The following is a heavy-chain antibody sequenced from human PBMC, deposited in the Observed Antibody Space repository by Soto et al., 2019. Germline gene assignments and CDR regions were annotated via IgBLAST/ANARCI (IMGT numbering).Heavy chain of an antibody. CDR3: ARDGYGSGSFYGMDV. Sequence: QVQLQESGPGLVKPSQTLSLTCTVSGGSISSGGYYWSWIRQHPGKGLEWIGYIYYSGSTYYNPSLKSRVTISVDTSKNQFSLKLSSVTAADTAVYYCARDGYGSGSFYGMDVWGQGTTVTVSS. J-gene: IGHJ6*02. V-gene: IGHV4-31*03. CDR1: GGSISSGGYY. D-gene: IGHD3-10*01. CDR2: IYYSGST.